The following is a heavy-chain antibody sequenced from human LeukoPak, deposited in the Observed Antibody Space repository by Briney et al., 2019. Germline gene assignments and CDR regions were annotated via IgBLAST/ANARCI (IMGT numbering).Heavy chain of an antibody. D-gene: IGHD2-8*02. Sequence: PGGSLRLSCVASGFTFSSYWMTWVRQAPGKGLEWVANIKTDGSQIYYVDSVKGRFTISRDNAKNSLYLQMNSLRAEDTAVYYCAKDLRTGGYHVHGYWGQGTLVTVSS. CDR3: AKDLRTGGYHVHGY. CDR2: IKTDGSQI. J-gene: IGHJ4*02. CDR1: GFTFSSYW. V-gene: IGHV3-7*01.